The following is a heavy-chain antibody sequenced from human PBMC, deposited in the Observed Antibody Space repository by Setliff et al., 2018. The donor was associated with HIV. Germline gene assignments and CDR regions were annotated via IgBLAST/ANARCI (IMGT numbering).Heavy chain of an antibody. D-gene: IGHD5-12*01. CDR1: GFTFSSYS. V-gene: IGHV3-21*06. CDR3: AKVRLMFLDDAFDI. J-gene: IGHJ3*02. Sequence: GGSLRLSCAASGFTFSSYSMNWVRQVPGKGLEWLSSISSSSSYIYYADSVKGRCTISRANAKNSLYRQMNSLGADDRAVYYCAKVRLMFLDDAFDIWGQGTMVTVSS. CDR2: ISSSSSYI.